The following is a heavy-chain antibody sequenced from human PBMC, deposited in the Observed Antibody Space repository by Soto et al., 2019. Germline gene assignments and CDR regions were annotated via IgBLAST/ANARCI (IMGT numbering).Heavy chain of an antibody. CDR1: GGSISNYY. J-gene: IGHJ4*02. Sequence: PSETLSLTCTVPGGSISNYYWSWIRQPPGKGLEWIGYLAYSGSPNYSPSLKSRVTISLDTSKNQFSLKLSSVTAADTAVYYCARAGHTPSYGSGTNDYWGQGTLVTVSS. CDR3: ARAGHTPSYGSGTNDY. V-gene: IGHV4-59*12. CDR2: LAYSGSP. D-gene: IGHD3-10*01.